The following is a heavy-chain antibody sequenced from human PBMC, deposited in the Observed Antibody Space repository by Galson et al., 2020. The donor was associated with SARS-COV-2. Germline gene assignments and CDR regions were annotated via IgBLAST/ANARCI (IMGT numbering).Heavy chain of an antibody. V-gene: IGHV3-21*01. CDR1: GFTFSSYS. CDR3: GITRKY. Sequence: TGGSLRLSCAASGFTFSSYSMNWVRQAPGKGLEWVSSISGASTYIYYADSVKGRFTISRDNAKNSLYLQMDSLRAEDTAVYYCGITRKYRGQGTLVTVSS. J-gene: IGHJ4*02. CDR2: ISGASTYI. D-gene: IGHD3-3*01.